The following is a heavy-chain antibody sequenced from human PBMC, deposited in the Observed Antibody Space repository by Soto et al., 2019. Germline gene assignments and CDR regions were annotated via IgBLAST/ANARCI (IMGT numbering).Heavy chain of an antibody. CDR2: ISGTGSRT. D-gene: IGHD3-10*01. V-gene: IGHV3-23*01. J-gene: IGHJ4*02. CDR3: AKFGASGSSSQFDY. Sequence: GGCMRLACAACRLTFNNFAMSWVRKSQGKGLEWVSAISGTGSRTWYADSVRGRFTVSRDNSKNTLYLQMNSLRDEDTAVYYCAKFGASGSSSQFDYWRQGTRDTVSP. CDR1: RLTFNNFA.